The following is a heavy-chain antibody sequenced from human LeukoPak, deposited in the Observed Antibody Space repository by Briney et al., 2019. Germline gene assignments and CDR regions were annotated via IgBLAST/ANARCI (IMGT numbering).Heavy chain of an antibody. CDR3: ARDPYYDSSRGYYYGMDV. V-gene: IGHV3-23*01. D-gene: IGHD3-22*01. J-gene: IGHJ6*02. Sequence: PGGSLRLSCAASGFTFSSYAMSWVRQAPGKGLEWVSAISGSGGSTYYADSVKDRFTISRDNAKNSLYLQMNSLRAEDTAVYCCARDPYYDSSRGYYYGMDVWGQGTTVTVSS. CDR2: ISGSGGST. CDR1: GFTFSSYA.